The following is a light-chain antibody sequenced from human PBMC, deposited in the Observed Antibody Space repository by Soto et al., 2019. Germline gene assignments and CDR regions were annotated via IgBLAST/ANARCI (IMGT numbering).Light chain of an antibody. CDR2: GAS. CDR1: HSVSSN. CDR3: QQYNNGPPIT. J-gene: IGKJ5*01. Sequence: EIVLTQSPATLSVSPGERATLSCRASHSVSSNLAWYQQKPGQTPRLLIYGASTRATGIPARFSGSGSGTEFTLTISSLQSEDFAVYYCQQYNNGPPITFGQGTRLEI. V-gene: IGKV3D-15*01.